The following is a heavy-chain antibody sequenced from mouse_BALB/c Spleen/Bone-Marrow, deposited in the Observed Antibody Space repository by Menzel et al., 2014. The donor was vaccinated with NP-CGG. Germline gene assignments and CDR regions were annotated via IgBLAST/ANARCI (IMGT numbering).Heavy chain of an antibody. CDR3: ARAYDFLDY. CDR1: GYSFTSYY. CDR2: IDPFNGGT. V-gene: IGHV1S135*01. D-gene: IGHD2-4*01. J-gene: IGHJ2*01. Sequence: EVQLVESGPELMKPGASVKISRKASGYSFTSYYMHWVKQSHGKSLEWIGYIDPFNGGTSYNQKFKGKATLTVDKSSNTAYMHLSSLTSEDSAVYYCARAYDFLDYWGQGSTLTVSS.